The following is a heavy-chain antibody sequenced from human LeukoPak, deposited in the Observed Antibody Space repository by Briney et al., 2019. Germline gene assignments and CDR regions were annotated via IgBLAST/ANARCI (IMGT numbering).Heavy chain of an antibody. CDR3: AKAVVGATPRGAFDI. J-gene: IGHJ3*02. V-gene: IGHV3-9*01. D-gene: IGHD1-26*01. Sequence: PGGSLRLSCAASGFTFDDPAMHWVRQAPGKGLEWVSGISWNSDNTGYADSVKGRFIISRDNAENSLYLQMNSLRSEDTAFYFCAKAVVGATPRGAFDIWGQGTRVTVSS. CDR2: ISWNSDNT. CDR1: GFTFDDPA.